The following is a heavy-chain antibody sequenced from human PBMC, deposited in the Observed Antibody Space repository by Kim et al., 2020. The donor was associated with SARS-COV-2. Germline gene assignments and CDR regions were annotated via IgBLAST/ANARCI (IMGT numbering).Heavy chain of an antibody. CDR2: LYWDGDK. J-gene: IGHJ3*02. CDR3: THRGRGLRPDDGLFDI. V-gene: IGHV2-5*02. CDR1: GFSLSTTGVG. D-gene: IGHD5-12*01. Sequence: SGPTLVNPTQTLTLTCSFSGFSLSTTGVGVGWIRQSPGKALEWLALLYWDGDKRYSPSLKSRLTITKDSSKDQVVLTMTNMDPVDTATYYCTHRGRGLRPDDGLFDIWGQGTMVTVSP.